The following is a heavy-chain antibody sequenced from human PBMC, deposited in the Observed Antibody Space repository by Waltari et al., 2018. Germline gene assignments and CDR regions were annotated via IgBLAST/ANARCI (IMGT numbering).Heavy chain of an antibody. CDR1: GFSFSRFA. CDR3: AKDVEGELYYFDN. V-gene: IGHV3-30*18. D-gene: IGHD3-16*01. Sequence: VQLVESGGGVVQPGMSLRLSCGSSGFSFSRFAMHWVRRSPGKGLDWVAVVGFDGRNKLYAESVKGRFTISRDNSKNTLYLQMESLRAEDTAIYYCAKDVEGELYYFDNWGQGTLVTVSS. CDR2: VGFDGRNK. J-gene: IGHJ4*02.